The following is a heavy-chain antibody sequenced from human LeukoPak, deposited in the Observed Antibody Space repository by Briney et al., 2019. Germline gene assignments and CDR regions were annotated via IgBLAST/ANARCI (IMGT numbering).Heavy chain of an antibody. J-gene: IGHJ4*02. CDR1: GYTFTSYG. V-gene: IGHV1-69*05. CDR3: AREGPGFGGVPDY. D-gene: IGHD3-16*01. CDR2: IIPIFGTA. Sequence: SVKVSCKASGYTFTSYGISWVRQAPGQGLEWMGRIIPIFGTANYAQKFQGRVTITTNESTSTAYMELSSLRSEDTAVYYCAREGPGFGGVPDYWGQGTLVTVSS.